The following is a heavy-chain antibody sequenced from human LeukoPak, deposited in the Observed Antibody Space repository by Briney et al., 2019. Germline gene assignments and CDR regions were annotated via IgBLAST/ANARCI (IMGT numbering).Heavy chain of an antibody. CDR3: AREGPKGIAARPDENWFDP. J-gene: IGHJ5*02. D-gene: IGHD6-6*01. CDR2: FYYSGST. Sequence: SETLSLTCTVSGGSISSSSYYWGWIRQPPGKGLEWIGSFYYSGSTYYNPSLKSRVTISVDTPKNQFSLKLSSVTAADTAVYYCAREGPKGIAARPDENWFDPWGQGTLVTVSS. CDR1: GGSISSSSYY. V-gene: IGHV4-39*07.